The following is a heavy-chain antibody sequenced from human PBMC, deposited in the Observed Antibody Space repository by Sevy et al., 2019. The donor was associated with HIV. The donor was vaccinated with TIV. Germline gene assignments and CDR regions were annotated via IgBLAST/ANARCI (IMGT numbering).Heavy chain of an antibody. D-gene: IGHD2-21*01. V-gene: IGHV3-30*02. CDR2: LRYDGSNK. J-gene: IGHJ6*02. CDR1: GFTFSSYG. Sequence: GSLRLSCVASGFTFSSYGMNWVRQAPGKGPEWVAFLRYDGSNKYYADFVRGRFTISRDNSKNTLYLQMNSLRAEDTAVYYCAKLSAMIATVDYFYYYGMDVWGQGTTVTVSS. CDR3: AKLSAMIATVDYFYYYGMDV.